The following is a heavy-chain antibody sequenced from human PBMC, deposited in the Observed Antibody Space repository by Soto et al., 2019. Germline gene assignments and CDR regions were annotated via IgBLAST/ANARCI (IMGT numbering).Heavy chain of an antibody. CDR1: GFTFSSFG. V-gene: IGHV3-33*01. CDR3: ARDASYYSLWSGYYPSRNGMDV. D-gene: IGHD3-3*01. Sequence: QVQVVESGGGVVQPGRSLRLSCAASGFTFSSFGMHWVRQAPGKGLEWVSLIWYDGSKKSYGDSVKGRFTISRDNSRNTEYLQRNSPRADDTAVYYCARDASYYSLWSGYYPSRNGMDVWGQGTTVTVSS. CDR2: IWYDGSKK. J-gene: IGHJ6*02.